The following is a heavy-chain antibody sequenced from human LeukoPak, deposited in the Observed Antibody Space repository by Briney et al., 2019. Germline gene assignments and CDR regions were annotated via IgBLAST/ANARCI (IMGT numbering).Heavy chain of an antibody. Sequence: PSETLSLTCAVYGGSFSGYYWSWIRQPPGKGLEWIGEINHSGSTNYNPSLKSRVTISVDTSKNQFSLKLSSVTAADTAVYYCARPRGRPFGPRVFDYWGQGTLVTVSS. J-gene: IGHJ4*02. D-gene: IGHD3-16*01. V-gene: IGHV4-34*01. CDR1: GGSFSGYY. CDR2: INHSGST. CDR3: ARPRGRPFGPRVFDY.